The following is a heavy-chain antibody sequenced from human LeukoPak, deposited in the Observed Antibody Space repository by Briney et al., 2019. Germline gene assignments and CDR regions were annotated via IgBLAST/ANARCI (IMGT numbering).Heavy chain of an antibody. CDR1: GFTFSSYS. CDR2: ISSSSTI. Sequence: GGSLRLSCAASGFTFSSYSMNWVRQAPGKGLKWVSYISSSSTIYYADSVKGRFTISRDNAKNSVYLQMNSLRAEDTAVYYCAKDGYSSSSVYYYYGMDVWGQGTTVTVSS. V-gene: IGHV3-48*01. D-gene: IGHD6-6*01. J-gene: IGHJ6*02. CDR3: AKDGYSSSSVYYYYGMDV.